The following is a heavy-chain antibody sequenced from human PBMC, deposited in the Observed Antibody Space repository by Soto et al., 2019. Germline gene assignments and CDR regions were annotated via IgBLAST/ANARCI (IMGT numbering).Heavy chain of an antibody. CDR2: VYYSGGA. V-gene: IGHV4-59*01. Sequence: SETLSLTCTVSGGSISGYYWSWIRQPPGEGLEWIGNVYYSGGAKYNPSVKRRVSISVDTSKNQFSLNLSSVTAAGTAVYYCTRDGDGRMTTNPYYYYGMDVWGPGITVTVSS. D-gene: IGHD2-21*02. CDR1: GGSISGYY. CDR3: TRDGDGRMTTNPYYYYGMDV. J-gene: IGHJ6*02.